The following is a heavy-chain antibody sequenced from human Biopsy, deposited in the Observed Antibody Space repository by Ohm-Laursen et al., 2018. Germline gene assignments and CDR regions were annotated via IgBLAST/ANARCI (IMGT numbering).Heavy chain of an antibody. Sequence: SLRLSCTAPGFTFTDHYMDWVRQPPGGGLEWVGRARNKANSYIIEYAASLRGRFTISRDDSKSSLYLQMNSLRTEDTAVYYCVRGANGSDYWGQGTLVTVSS. V-gene: IGHV3-72*01. CDR2: ARNKANSYII. D-gene: IGHD1-1*01. CDR3: VRGANGSDY. CDR1: GFTFTDHY. J-gene: IGHJ4*02.